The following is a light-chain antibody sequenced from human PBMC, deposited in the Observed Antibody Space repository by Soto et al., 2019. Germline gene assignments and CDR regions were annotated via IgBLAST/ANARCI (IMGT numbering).Light chain of an antibody. V-gene: IGLV2-23*01. J-gene: IGLJ1*01. CDR3: CSYAGSSPYV. CDR1: SSDVGSYNL. CDR2: EGS. Sequence: QSALTQPASVSGSPGQSITISCTVTSSDVGSYNLVSWYQQHPGKAPKLMIYEGSKRPSGVSNRFSGSKSGNTASLTISGLQAEDEADYYCCSYAGSSPYVFGTGTKV.